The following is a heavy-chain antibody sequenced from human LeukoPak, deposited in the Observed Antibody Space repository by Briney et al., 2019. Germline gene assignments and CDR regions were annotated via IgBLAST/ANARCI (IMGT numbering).Heavy chain of an antibody. CDR3: ARAPGNDYYPYYYMDV. D-gene: IGHD4/OR15-4a*01. CDR1: GGSISSYY. J-gene: IGHJ6*03. CDR2: IYYSGST. V-gene: IGHV4-59*01. Sequence: SETLSLTCTVSGGSISSYYWRLIRQPPGKGLEWIGYIYYSGSTNYNPSLKSRVTISVDTSKNQFSLKVNSVTAADTAVYYCARAPGNDYYPYYYMDVWGKGTTVAVSS.